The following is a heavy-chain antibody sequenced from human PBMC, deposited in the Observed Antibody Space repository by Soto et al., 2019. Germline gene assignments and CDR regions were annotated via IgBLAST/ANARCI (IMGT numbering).Heavy chain of an antibody. V-gene: IGHV1-18*01. CDR3: ARGRYGDY. CDR2: ISAHNGNT. Sequence: QVHLVQSGAEVKKPGASVKVSCKGSGYDFTTYGITWVRQAPGQGLEWMAWISAHNGNTDYAQKLQGRVTVTRDTSTSTASMELRSLRSDDAAVYYCARGRYGDYWGQGALVTGS. D-gene: IGHD1-1*01. J-gene: IGHJ4*02. CDR1: GYDFTTYG.